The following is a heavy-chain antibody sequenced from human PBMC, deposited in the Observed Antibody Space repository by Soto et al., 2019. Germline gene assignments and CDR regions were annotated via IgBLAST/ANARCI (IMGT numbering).Heavy chain of an antibody. CDR1: GFTFTTYA. J-gene: IGHJ4*02. V-gene: IGHV3-30*04. CDR3: ARDQCFGGGRSCYYFDF. Sequence: QVQLVESGGGVVQPGRSLRLSCAASGFTFTTYAIHWVRQAPGEGLEWVAVISNDGRGKYYADSVKGRFTISRDNSKKTLYLQMNSLRSDDTAVYYCARDQCFGGGRSCYYFDFWGQGTLVTVSS. CDR2: ISNDGRGK. D-gene: IGHD2-15*01.